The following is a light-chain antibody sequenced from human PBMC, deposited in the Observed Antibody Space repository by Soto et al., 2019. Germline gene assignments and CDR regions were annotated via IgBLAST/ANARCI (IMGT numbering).Light chain of an antibody. Sequence: DIQLTQSPSLLSASVGDRVTITCRASQGISSYLAWYQQKPGKAPKLLIYAASTLQSGVPSRFSGSGSGTEFTLTISSLQPEDFATYYCQQLNSYPQLTFGQGTRLEIK. CDR3: QQLNSYPQLT. J-gene: IGKJ5*01. CDR1: QGISSY. CDR2: AAS. V-gene: IGKV1-9*01.